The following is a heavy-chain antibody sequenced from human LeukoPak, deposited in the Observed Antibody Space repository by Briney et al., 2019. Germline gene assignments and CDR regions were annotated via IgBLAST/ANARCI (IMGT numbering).Heavy chain of an antibody. CDR2: ISSSGSST. Sequence: GGSLRLSCAASGFSFSDYFMSWIRQAPGKGLEWVAYISSSGSSTYYADSVKGRFTISTDNAKKSLYLQMTSLRVEDTAVYYCARESSWTFDIWGQGTMVTVSS. CDR3: ARESSWTFDI. D-gene: IGHD2-15*01. CDR1: GFSFSDYF. V-gene: IGHV3-11*01. J-gene: IGHJ3*02.